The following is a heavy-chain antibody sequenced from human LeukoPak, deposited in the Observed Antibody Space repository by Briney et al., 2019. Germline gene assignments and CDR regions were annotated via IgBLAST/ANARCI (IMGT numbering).Heavy chain of an antibody. J-gene: IGHJ4*02. CDR1: GFTFSSYS. CDR2: ISSSSSYI. D-gene: IGHD2-15*01. V-gene: IGHV3-21*01. Sequence: PGGSLRLSCAASGFTFSSYSMNRVRQAPGKGLEWVSSISSSSSYIYYADSVKGRFTISRDNAKNSLYLQMNSQRAEDTAVYYCARESKSSRGSLHLFDYWGQGTLVTVSS. CDR3: ARESKSSRGSLHLFDY.